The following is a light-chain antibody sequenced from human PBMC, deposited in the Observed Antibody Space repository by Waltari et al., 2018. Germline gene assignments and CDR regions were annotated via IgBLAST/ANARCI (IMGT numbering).Light chain of an antibody. V-gene: IGLV2-8*01. CDR2: EVN. Sequence: QSALTQPPSASGSPGQSVTISCPGPSRDVGSYIHVSGYQQHPGKAPRLIIYEVNKRPSGVPDRFSGSKSGNTASLTVSGLQSEDEAVYFCSSYTGIRSVIFGGGTHLSVL. CDR1: SRDVGSYIH. CDR3: SSYTGIRSVI. J-gene: IGLJ2*01.